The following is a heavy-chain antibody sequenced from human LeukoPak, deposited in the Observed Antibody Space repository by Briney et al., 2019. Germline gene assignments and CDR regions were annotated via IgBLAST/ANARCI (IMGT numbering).Heavy chain of an antibody. J-gene: IGHJ6*02. CDR3: ARDHSSSGMDV. Sequence: PGGSLRLSCAASGLTFSRHWMYWVRQAPGKGLEWVANIKQDGSAKPYVDSVKGRFTISRDNAKNSLFLQMNSLRVEDTAVYYCARDHSSSGMDVWGQGTTATVSS. CDR2: IKQDGSAK. V-gene: IGHV3-7*03. CDR1: GLTFSRHW.